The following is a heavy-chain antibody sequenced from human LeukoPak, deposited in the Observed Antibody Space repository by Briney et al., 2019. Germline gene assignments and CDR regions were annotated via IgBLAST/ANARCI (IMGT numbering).Heavy chain of an antibody. J-gene: IGHJ4*02. CDR3: ARESGGYCTNGVCYLDY. CDR2: INPKSGDT. D-gene: IGHD2-8*01. Sequence: ASVKVSCKGSGYTFSGYYMHWVRQAPGQGLEWMGWINPKSGDTKYAQKFQGRVTMTRDTSISTAYMELSRLRSEDTAVYYCARESGGYCTNGVCYLDYWGQGTLVTVSS. CDR1: GYTFSGYY. V-gene: IGHV1-2*02.